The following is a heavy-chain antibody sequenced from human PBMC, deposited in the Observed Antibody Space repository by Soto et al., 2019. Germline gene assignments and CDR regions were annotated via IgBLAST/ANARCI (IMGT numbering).Heavy chain of an antibody. V-gene: IGHV1-69*04. CDR3: ARDPLYGSGSYYNVNPDY. J-gene: IGHJ4*02. CDR2: IIPILGIA. D-gene: IGHD3-10*01. Sequence: GASLKVSCKSSGGPFSSYTISWVRQAPGQGLEWMGRIIPILGIANYAQKFQGRVTITADKSTSTAYMELSSLRSEDTAVYYCARDPLYGSGSYYNVNPDYWGQGTLVTVSS. CDR1: GGPFSSYT.